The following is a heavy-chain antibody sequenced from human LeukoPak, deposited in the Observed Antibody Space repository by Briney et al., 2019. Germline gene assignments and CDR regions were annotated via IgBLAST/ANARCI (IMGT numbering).Heavy chain of an antibody. V-gene: IGHV4-4*07. CDR1: GDSISSDY. J-gene: IGHJ6*03. Sequence: NPSETLSPTCNVSGDSISSDYWSWIRQPAGKGLEWIGRIYTSGSTNYNPSLKSRVTMSVDTSKNQFSLKLSSVTAADTAVYYCARAYDGSGSYSDYYMDVWGKGTTVTISS. CDR3: ARAYDGSGSYSDYYMDV. CDR2: IYTSGST. D-gene: IGHD3-10*01.